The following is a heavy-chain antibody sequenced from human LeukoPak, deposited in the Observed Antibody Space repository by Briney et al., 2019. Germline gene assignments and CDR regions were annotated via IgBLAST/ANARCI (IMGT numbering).Heavy chain of an antibody. Sequence: GRSLRLSCAASGFSFDDYAMRWVRQAPGKGLEWVSVIGWNGGGIKYADSVKGRFTISRDNAKSSLYLQMNSLRPEDTAFSYCARAGGGTSMAPFDHWGQGTLVTVSS. CDR3: ARAGGGTSMAPFDH. D-gene: IGHD5-18*01. V-gene: IGHV3-9*01. CDR2: IGWNGGGI. J-gene: IGHJ4*02. CDR1: GFSFDDYA.